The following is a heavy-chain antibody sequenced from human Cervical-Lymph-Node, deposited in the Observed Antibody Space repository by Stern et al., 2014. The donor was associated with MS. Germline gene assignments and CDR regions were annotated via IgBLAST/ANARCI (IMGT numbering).Heavy chain of an antibody. Sequence: QLVQSGAEVKKTGASVKVSCKASGYTLTSYGFSWVRQAPGQGLEWMGWISAYNANTNYAQNFQDRVTMTTNTSTSTAYMELRSLRSDDTAIYYCARFHYDKVFDIRGQGTLVTVSS. CDR1: GYTLTSYG. V-gene: IGHV1-18*01. J-gene: IGHJ3*02. CDR3: ARFHYDKVFDI. CDR2: ISAYNANT. D-gene: IGHD3-22*01.